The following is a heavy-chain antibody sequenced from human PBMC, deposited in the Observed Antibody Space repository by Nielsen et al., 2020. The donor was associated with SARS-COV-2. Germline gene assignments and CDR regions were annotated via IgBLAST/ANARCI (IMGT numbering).Heavy chain of an antibody. J-gene: IGHJ4*02. CDR1: GFTVSSNY. CDR2: ISYDGSNK. CDR3: AKDCSGGSCVFDY. V-gene: IGHV3-30*18. D-gene: IGHD2-15*01. Sequence: GESLKISCAASGFTVSSNYMSWVRQAPGKGLEWVAVISYDGSNKYYADSVKGRFTISRDNSKNTLYLQMNSLRAEDTAVYYCAKDCSGGSCVFDYWGQGTLVTVSS.